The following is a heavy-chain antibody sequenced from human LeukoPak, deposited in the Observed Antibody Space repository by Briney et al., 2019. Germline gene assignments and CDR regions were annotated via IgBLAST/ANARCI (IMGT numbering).Heavy chain of an antibody. CDR3: ATTTADYDVSLSGAFDI. CDR1: GHTLTELS. D-gene: IGHD3-10*01. J-gene: IGHJ3*02. Sequence: ASVKVSCQVSGHTLTELSMHWVRQAPGEGLEWLGGFDPEAGETISAQNFQGRVTLTEDSSTDTAYMELSSLRSEGTAMYFCATTTADYDVSLSGAFDIWGQGTMVTVSS. V-gene: IGHV1-24*01. CDR2: FDPEAGET.